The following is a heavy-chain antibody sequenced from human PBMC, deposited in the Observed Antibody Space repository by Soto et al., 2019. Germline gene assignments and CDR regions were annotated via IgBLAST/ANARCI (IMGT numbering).Heavy chain of an antibody. CDR2: ITGSSAYI. Sequence: XVSLRLSCAASGFTFGSYGMNWVRQAPGKGLEWVSSITGSSAYIHYADSVRGRFTISRDNAKNSLYLQMNSLRAEDTAVYYCAREWANYWGQGTLVTVSS. J-gene: IGHJ4*02. CDR3: AREWANY. D-gene: IGHD1-26*01. V-gene: IGHV3-21*01. CDR1: GFTFGSYG.